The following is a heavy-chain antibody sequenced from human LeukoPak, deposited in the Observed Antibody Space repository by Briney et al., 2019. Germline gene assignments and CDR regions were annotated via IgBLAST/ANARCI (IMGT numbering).Heavy chain of an antibody. CDR3: AKAENDIRTVAAANDP. V-gene: IGHV3-23*01. D-gene: IGHD6-13*01. J-gene: IGHJ5*02. CDR2: ISGSGGST. CDR1: GFTFSSYA. Sequence: GGSLRLSCAASGFTFSSYAMNWVRQAPGKGLEWVSTISGSGGSTYYADSVKGRFTISRDNSKNTLQLQMNSLRAEDTAVYYCAKAENDIRTVAAANDPWGQGTLVTVSS.